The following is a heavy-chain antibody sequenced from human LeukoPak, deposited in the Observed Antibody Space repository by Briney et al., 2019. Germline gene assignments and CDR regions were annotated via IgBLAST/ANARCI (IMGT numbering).Heavy chain of an antibody. CDR2: INHSGST. CDR3: ARGLDYIPHYYYYYMDV. V-gene: IGHV4-34*01. D-gene: IGHD4-11*01. Sequence: SETLSLTCAVYGGSFSGYYWSWIRQPPGKGLEWIGEINHSGSTNYNPSLKSRVTISVDSSKNQFSLKLSSVTAADTAVYYCARGLDYIPHYYYYYMDVWGKGTTVTVSS. J-gene: IGHJ6*03. CDR1: GGSFSGYY.